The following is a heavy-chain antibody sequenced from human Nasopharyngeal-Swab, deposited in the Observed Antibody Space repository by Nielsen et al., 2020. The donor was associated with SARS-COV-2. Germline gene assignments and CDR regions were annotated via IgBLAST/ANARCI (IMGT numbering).Heavy chain of an antibody. J-gene: IGHJ4*02. CDR2: ISYDGSNQ. D-gene: IGHD6-13*01. CDR3: AKARDSSIWYRNYFDC. Sequence: GESLKISCAASGFPFTNYGVHWVRQAPGQGLEWVAAISYDGSNQYYADSVKGRFTIPRDNSENTLYLQLSSLRTDDTAMYYCAKARDSSIWYRNYFDCWGQGTLVTVSS. V-gene: IGHV3-30*18. CDR1: GFPFTNYG.